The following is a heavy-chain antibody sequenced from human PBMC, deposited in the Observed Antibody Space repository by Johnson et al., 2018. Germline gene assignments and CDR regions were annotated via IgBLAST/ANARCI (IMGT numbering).Heavy chain of an antibody. V-gene: IGHV4-59*13. CDR3: SGGLYQLFSDAPYFDS. CDR2: IYTSGST. D-gene: IGHD2-2*01. CDR1: GGSISFYY. J-gene: IGHJ4*02. Sequence: QVQLQESGPGLVKPSETLSLTCSVSGGSISFYYWNWMRQSPGKGLEWIGNIYTSGSTIYNPSLKSRVTISVDTSKNQFSLKLSSVTAADTAVYYCSGGLYQLFSDAPYFDSWGQGTLVTVSS.